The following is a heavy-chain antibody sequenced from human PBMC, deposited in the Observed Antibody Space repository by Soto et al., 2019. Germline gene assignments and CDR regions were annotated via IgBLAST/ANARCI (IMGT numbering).Heavy chain of an antibody. CDR2: ISSSSSYI. CDR1: GFTFSSYS. V-gene: IGHV3-21*01. D-gene: IGHD1-26*01. Sequence: EVQLVESGGGLVKPGGSLRLSCAASGFTFSSYSMNWVRQAPGKGLEWVSSISSSSSYIYYADSVKGRFTISRDNAKNSLYLQMNSRRAEDTAVYYCARSSGSYIHYWGQGTLVTVSS. J-gene: IGHJ4*02. CDR3: ARSSGSYIHY.